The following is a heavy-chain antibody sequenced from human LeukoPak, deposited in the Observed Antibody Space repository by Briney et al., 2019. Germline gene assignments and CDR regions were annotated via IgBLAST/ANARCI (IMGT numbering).Heavy chain of an antibody. CDR1: GGSISSSYY. V-gene: IGHV4-34*01. Sequence: PSETLSLTCTVSGGSISSSYYWGWIRQPPGKGLEWIGEINHSGSTNYNPSLKSRVTISVDTSKNQFSLKLSSVTAADTAVYYCARGPMVNSCFDYWGQGTLVTVSS. D-gene: IGHD5-18*01. CDR3: ARGPMVNSCFDY. J-gene: IGHJ4*02. CDR2: INHSGST.